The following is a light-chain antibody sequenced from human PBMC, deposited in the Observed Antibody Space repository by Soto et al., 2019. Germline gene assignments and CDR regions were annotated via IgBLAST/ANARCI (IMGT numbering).Light chain of an antibody. Sequence: EIVMTQSPATLSVSPGETATLSCRASQSVSYNLAWYQQKPGQGPRLLIYGAFTRATGIPARFSGSGSGTDFTLTISSLQSEDFEVYYCKQYKTWPPLPFGGGTKVEIK. V-gene: IGKV3-15*01. J-gene: IGKJ4*01. CDR3: KQYKTWPPLP. CDR1: QSVSYN. CDR2: GAF.